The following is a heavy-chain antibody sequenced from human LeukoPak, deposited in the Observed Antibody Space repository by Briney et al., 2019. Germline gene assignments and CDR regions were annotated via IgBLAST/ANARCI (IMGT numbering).Heavy chain of an antibody. J-gene: IGHJ5*02. CDR2: ISYDGSNK. V-gene: IGHV3-30*18. D-gene: IGHD6-19*01. Sequence: GGSLRLSCAASEFLFSNYDMHWVRQAPGKGLEWVAFISYDGSNKYYADSVKGRFTISRDNSKNTLYLQMNSLRAEDTAVYYCAKGGVAVAGWFDPWGQGTLVTVSS. CDR3: AKGGVAVAGWFDP. CDR1: EFLFSNYD.